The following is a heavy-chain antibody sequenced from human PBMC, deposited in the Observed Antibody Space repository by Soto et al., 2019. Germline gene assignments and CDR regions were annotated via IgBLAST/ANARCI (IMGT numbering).Heavy chain of an antibody. J-gene: IGHJ3*02. CDR2: ISSSGETI. Sequence: PGGSLRLSCAASGFTFSGSEMNWVRQAPGKGLEWVAYISSSGETIYYADSVTGRFTISRDNAKSSLYLQMNSLRAEDTAVYYCAAYNSSRHAAFDIWGQGTLVTVSS. D-gene: IGHD6-6*01. CDR3: AAYNSSRHAAFDI. CDR1: GFTFSGSE. V-gene: IGHV3-48*03.